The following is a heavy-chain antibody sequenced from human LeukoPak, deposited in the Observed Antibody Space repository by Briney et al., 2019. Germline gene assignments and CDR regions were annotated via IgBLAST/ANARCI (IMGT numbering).Heavy chain of an antibody. D-gene: IGHD5-12*01. Sequence: GGSLRLSCAASGFTFSSYAMSWVRQAPGKGLEWVSAISGSGGSTYYADSVKGRFTISRDNSKNTLYLQTNSLRAEDTAVYYCAKDRLRWLGGFDYWGQGTLVTVSS. V-gene: IGHV3-23*01. J-gene: IGHJ4*02. CDR1: GFTFSSYA. CDR2: ISGSGGST. CDR3: AKDRLRWLGGFDY.